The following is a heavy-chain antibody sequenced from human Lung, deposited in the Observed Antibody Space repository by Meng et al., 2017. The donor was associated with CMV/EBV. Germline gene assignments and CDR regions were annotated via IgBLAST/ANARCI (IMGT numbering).Heavy chain of an antibody. Sequence: SVXVSXXASGYSFTDYYIHWVRQAPGQGLEWMGWINPNSGGTNYAENFQGRVTMTRDTSISTASMELNRLRSEDTAVYYCARDRFRTVRGLFSYWGQGTLVTVSS. CDR3: ARDRFRTVRGLFSY. J-gene: IGHJ4*02. V-gene: IGHV1-2*02. CDR2: INPNSGGT. CDR1: GYSFTDYY. D-gene: IGHD3-10*01.